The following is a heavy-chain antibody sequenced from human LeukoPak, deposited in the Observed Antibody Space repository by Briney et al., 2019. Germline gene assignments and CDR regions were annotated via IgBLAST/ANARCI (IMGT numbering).Heavy chain of an antibody. V-gene: IGHV3-74*01. CDR1: GFSFSSYW. CDR3: ISDHTGHDDY. J-gene: IGHJ4*02. CDR2: INIDGSTT. Sequence: GGSLKLSCAASGFSFSSYWMHWVRQAPGKGLVWVSRINIDGSTTTYADSVKGRFTISRDNAKNTLSLQMNSLRADDTAVYYCISDHTGHDDYWGQGTLVTVSS. D-gene: IGHD1-1*01.